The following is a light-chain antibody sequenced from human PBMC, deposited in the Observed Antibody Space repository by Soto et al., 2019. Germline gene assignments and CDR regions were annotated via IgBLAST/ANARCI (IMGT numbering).Light chain of an antibody. V-gene: IGLV1-44*01. J-gene: IGLJ2*01. CDR1: SSNIGNNI. Sequence: QSVLTQPPSASGTPGQRVTISCSGSSSNIGNNIVNWYQQLPGTAPKLLIYSNNQRPSGVPDRFSGSKSGASASLAISGLQSEDEADYYCEAWDGSLNTILFGGGTKHTVL. CDR3: EAWDGSLNTIL. CDR2: SNN.